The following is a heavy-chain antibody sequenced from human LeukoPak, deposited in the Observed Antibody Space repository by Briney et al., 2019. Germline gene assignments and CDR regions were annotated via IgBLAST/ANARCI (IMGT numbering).Heavy chain of an antibody. D-gene: IGHD2-2*01. J-gene: IGHJ4*02. V-gene: IGHV4-38-2*02. CDR3: ARVVVVPAANFDY. Sequence: SETLSLTCTVSGYSISSGYYWGWIRQPPGKGLEWIGSIYHSGSIYYNPSLKSRVTISEDTSKNQFSLKLSSVTAADTAVYYCARVVVVPAANFDYWGQGTLVTVSS. CDR1: GYSISSGYY. CDR2: IYHSGSI.